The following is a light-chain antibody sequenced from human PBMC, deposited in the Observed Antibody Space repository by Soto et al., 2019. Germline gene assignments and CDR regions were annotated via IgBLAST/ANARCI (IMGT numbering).Light chain of an antibody. CDR3: QQAYSFPIT. CDR2: DAT. J-gene: IGKJ5*01. V-gene: IGKV1-12*01. CDR1: HYIDRW. Sequence: DIQMTQSPYSVSASVGETVTITCRASHYIDRWLAWYQQKPGKAPKLLIYDATRLRSGVPSTFSGSRSGTDLTLTITDLQPEDFATYYCQQAYSFPITFGQGTRLEMK.